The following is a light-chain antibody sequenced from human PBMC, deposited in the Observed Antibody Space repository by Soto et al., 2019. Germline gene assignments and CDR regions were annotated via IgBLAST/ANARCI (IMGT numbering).Light chain of an antibody. Sequence: QSALTQPASVSGSPGQSITISCTGTSSDIGADDFVSWYQHHPDKTPKLIIFEVTYRPTGISHCFSASKSGNTASLTISGLEAEDEAFYYCSSYRRTTFPHVVFGGGTKVTVL. V-gene: IGLV2-14*01. J-gene: IGLJ2*01. CDR2: EVT. CDR3: SSYRRTTFPHVV. CDR1: SSDIGADDF.